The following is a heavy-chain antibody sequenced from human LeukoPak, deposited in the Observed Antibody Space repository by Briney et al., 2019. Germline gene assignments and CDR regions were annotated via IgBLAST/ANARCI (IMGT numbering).Heavy chain of an antibody. Sequence: SETLSLTCTVSLGSISSYYWSWIRQPPGKGLERIGYIYYSGSTNYNPSLKSRVTISVDTSKNQFSLKLSSVTAADTAVYYCARAVYSSGPGYWFDPWGQGTLVTVSS. D-gene: IGHD6-19*01. V-gene: IGHV4-59*01. CDR2: IYYSGST. CDR1: LGSISSYY. CDR3: ARAVYSSGPGYWFDP. J-gene: IGHJ5*02.